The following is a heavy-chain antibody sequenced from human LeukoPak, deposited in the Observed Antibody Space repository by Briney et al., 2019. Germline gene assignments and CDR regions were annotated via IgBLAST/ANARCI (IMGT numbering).Heavy chain of an antibody. Sequence: QTGRSLRLSCVASGFTFSRHGMHWVRQAPGKGLEWVAVIGDTGRAKYYADSVEGRFTASRDNFKNTLYLEMNSLRYDDTALYYCAREAAWGNWYFDHWGRGTLVTVSS. D-gene: IGHD3-16*01. J-gene: IGHJ2*01. CDR2: IGDTGRAK. CDR3: AREAAWGNWYFDH. V-gene: IGHV3-30*03. CDR1: GFTFSRHG.